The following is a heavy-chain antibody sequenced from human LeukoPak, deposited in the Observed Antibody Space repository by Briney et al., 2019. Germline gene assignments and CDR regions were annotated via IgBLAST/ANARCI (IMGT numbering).Heavy chain of an antibody. CDR3: ARHFTYYYDSSGYPRDAFDI. CDR2: IYYSGST. V-gene: IGHV4-59*08. Sequence: SETLFLTCTVSGGSISGYYWSWIRQSPGKGLLWIGYIYYSGSTNYNPSLKSRVTISIDMSRNQFSLKLSSVTAADTALYYCARHFTYYYDSSGYPRDAFDIWGQGTTVTVSS. CDR1: GGSISGYY. J-gene: IGHJ3*02. D-gene: IGHD3-22*01.